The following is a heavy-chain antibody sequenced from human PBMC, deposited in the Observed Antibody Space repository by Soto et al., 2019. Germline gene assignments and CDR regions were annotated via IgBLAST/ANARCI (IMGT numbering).Heavy chain of an antibody. Sequence: PSETLSLTCTVSGGSISSYYWSWIRQPPGKGLEWIGYIYYSGSTNYNPSPSSRVTISVDTSKNQFSLKLSSVTAADTAVYYCARYYYYGAGSYSVGYFDYWAQGTRVTVSS. V-gene: IGHV4-59*08. J-gene: IGHJ4*02. CDR1: GGSISSYY. CDR2: IYYSGST. D-gene: IGHD3-10*01. CDR3: ARYYYYGAGSYSVGYFDY.